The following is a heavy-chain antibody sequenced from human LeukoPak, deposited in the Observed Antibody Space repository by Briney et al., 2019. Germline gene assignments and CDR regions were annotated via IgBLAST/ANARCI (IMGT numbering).Heavy chain of an antibody. CDR2: ISGSGGST. CDR1: RFTFNTYA. Sequence: GGSLRLSCAASRFTFNTYAMSWVRQAPGKGLEWVSAISGSGGSTYYADSVKGRFTISRDNSKNTLYLQMNSLRVEDTGVYFCARGLAVSSNYWGQGTLVTVSS. CDR3: ARGLAVSSNY. D-gene: IGHD6-19*01. V-gene: IGHV3-23*01. J-gene: IGHJ4*02.